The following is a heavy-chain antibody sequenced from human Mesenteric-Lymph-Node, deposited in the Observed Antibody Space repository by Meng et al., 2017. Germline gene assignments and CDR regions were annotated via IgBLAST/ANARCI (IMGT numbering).Heavy chain of an antibody. CDR3: ARSFAVTMFDY. D-gene: IGHD2-21*02. CDR1: GGSFSSNF. CDR2: VNHSGKT. Sequence: HVQLQQWGAGLLKPSETLSLTCAVYGGSFSSNFWTWIRQAPGRGLEWIGDVNHSGKTNYNPSLKSRVTISVDTSKTQFSLILNSVTAADTGVYYCARSFAVTMFDYWGQGTLVTVSS. V-gene: IGHV4-34*02. J-gene: IGHJ4*02.